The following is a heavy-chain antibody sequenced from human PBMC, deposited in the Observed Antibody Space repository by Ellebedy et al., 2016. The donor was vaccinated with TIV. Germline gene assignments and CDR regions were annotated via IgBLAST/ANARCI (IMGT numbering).Heavy chain of an antibody. J-gene: IGHJ5*02. D-gene: IGHD3-22*01. V-gene: IGHV1-2*02. CDR3: ATYDSSGWWFDP. CDR2: INPNSGGT. CDR1: GYTFTGYY. Sequence: ASVKVSXXVSGYTFTGYYIHWVRQALGQGLEWMGWINPNSGGTNYAQKFQGRVTMTRDTSISTAYMELSRLRSDDTAVYYCATYDSSGWWFDPWGQGTLVTVSS.